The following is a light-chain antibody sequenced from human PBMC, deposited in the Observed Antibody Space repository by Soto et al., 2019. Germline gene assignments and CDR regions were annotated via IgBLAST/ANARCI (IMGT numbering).Light chain of an antibody. CDR3: QQRNVWPPVT. J-gene: IGKJ5*01. V-gene: IGKV3-11*01. CDR2: GAF. CDR1: PSVTNF. Sequence: ENVLTQSPATLSLSPGERATISCRVSPSVTNFLAWYQQKPGQAPRLLIYGAFNRATGIPARFSGSGSGTDFTLTISSLEPEDSAVYYCQQRNVWPPVTFGQGTRLEF.